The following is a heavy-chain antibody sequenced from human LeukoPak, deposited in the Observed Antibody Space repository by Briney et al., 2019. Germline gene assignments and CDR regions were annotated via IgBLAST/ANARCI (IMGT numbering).Heavy chain of an antibody. CDR1: GYTFTGYY. CDR2: INPNSGGT. Sequence: ASVKVSCTASGYTFTGYYMHWVRQAPGQGLEWMGWINPNSGGTQYAQKFQGRVTMTRDTSISTAYMELSRLRSDDTAVYYWAIDWSKYFDYWGQGALVTVSS. V-gene: IGHV1-2*02. J-gene: IGHJ4*02. CDR3: AIDWSKYFDY.